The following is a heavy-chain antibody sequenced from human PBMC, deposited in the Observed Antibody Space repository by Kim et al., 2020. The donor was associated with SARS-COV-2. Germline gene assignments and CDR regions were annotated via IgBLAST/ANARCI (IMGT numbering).Heavy chain of an antibody. Sequence: GGSLRLSCAASGFTFSSYSMNWVRQAPGKGLEWVSSISSSSSYIYYADSVKGRFTISRDNAKNSLYLQMNSLRAEDTAVYYCAGETYYYDSSGYQTSYYFDYWGQGTLVTVSS. D-gene: IGHD3-22*01. CDR1: GFTFSSYS. J-gene: IGHJ4*02. CDR2: ISSSSSYI. CDR3: AGETYYYDSSGYQTSYYFDY. V-gene: IGHV3-21*01.